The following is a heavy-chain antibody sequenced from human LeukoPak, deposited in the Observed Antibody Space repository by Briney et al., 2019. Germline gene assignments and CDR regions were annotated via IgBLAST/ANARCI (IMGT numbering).Heavy chain of an antibody. J-gene: IGHJ4*02. CDR3: ARDMYSYGYAY. CDR2: INHTGST. CDR1: GGSFSGYY. V-gene: IGHV4-34*01. D-gene: IGHD5-18*01. Sequence: SQTLSLTCAVYGGSFSGYYWSWIRQPPGKGLEWIGEINHTGSTNYNPSLKSRVTISVDTSKNQFSLKLSSVTAADTAVYYCARDMYSYGYAYWGQGTLVTVSS.